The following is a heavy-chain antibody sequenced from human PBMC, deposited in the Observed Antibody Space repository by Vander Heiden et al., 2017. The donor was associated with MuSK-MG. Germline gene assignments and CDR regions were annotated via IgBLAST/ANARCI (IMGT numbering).Heavy chain of an antibody. CDR2: FNPNSGGT. J-gene: IGHJ4*02. D-gene: IGHD5-12*01. CDR1: GYTFTDYY. CDR3: AREDKLGKWLQLLSLGY. V-gene: IGHV1-2*02. Sequence: QVQLVQSGAEVKKSGASVKVSCKASGYTFTDYYLHWVRQAPGQGLEWMGWFNPNSGGTTYSQKCQGRVTMTRDTSINTAYMELSGLRSDDTAVYFCAREDKLGKWLQLLSLGYWGQGTLVTVSS.